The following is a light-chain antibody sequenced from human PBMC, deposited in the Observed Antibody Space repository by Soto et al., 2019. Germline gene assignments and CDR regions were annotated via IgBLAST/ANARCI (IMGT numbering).Light chain of an antibody. Sequence: QSVLTQPASVSGSPGQSITISCTGTSSDVGGYNYVSWYQQHPGKAPKLMMYDVSNRPSGVSNRFSGSKSGNTASLTISGLQAEHEADYYCSSYTRSSTKVFGTGTKVTVL. CDR2: DVS. CDR1: SSDVGGYNY. J-gene: IGLJ1*01. CDR3: SSYTRSSTKV. V-gene: IGLV2-14*01.